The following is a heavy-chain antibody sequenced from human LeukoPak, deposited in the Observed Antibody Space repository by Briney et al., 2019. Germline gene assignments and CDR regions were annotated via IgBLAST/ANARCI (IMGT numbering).Heavy chain of an antibody. CDR3: TTDRYCSSTTCPGAFDH. V-gene: IGHV3-15*01. Sequence: KSGGSLRPSCAASGFTFSNGWMSWVRQAPGKGLEWVGRIKSKTDGGTTEYAAPVKGRFTISRDDSKNTLYLQMNSLKTEDTAVYYCTTDRYCSSTTCPGAFDHWGQGTLVTVSS. J-gene: IGHJ4*02. CDR2: IKSKTDGGTT. CDR1: GFTFSNGW. D-gene: IGHD2-2*01.